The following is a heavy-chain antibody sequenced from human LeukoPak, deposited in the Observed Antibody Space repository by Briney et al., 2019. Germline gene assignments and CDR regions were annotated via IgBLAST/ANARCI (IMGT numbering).Heavy chain of an antibody. Sequence: QTGGSLRLSCAASGFTFSSYWMSWVRQAPGKGLEWVANIKQDGSEKYYVDSVKGRFTISRDNAKNSLYLQMNSLRAEDTAVYYCAREYCSSTSCYLVHYYYYYMDVWAKGPRSPSP. V-gene: IGHV3-7*01. CDR1: GFTFSSYW. CDR2: IKQDGSEK. CDR3: AREYCSSTSCYLVHYYYYYMDV. J-gene: IGHJ6*03. D-gene: IGHD2-2*01.